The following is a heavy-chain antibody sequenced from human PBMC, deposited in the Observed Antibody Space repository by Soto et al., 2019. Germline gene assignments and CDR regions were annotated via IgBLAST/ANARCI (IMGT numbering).Heavy chain of an antibody. CDR3: ARVASGIIGVVREFDP. V-gene: IGHV4-30-4*08. CDR1: GNSISTDS. D-gene: IGHD3-3*01. J-gene: IGHJ5*02. CDR2: IYYSGST. Sequence: SETLPLTCTVSGNSISTDSWIWIRQPPGKGLKWIGYIYYSGSTYYNPSLKSRVTISVDTSKSQFSMKLSSVTAGDTAVYYCARVASGIIGVVREFDPWGQGTLVTVSS.